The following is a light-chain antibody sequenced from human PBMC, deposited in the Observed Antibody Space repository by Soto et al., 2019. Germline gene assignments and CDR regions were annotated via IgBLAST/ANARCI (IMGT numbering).Light chain of an antibody. CDR2: ELI. J-gene: IGLJ1*01. Sequence: QSALTQPASVSGSPGQSITISCTGTSSDVGGYNYVSWYQQHQGKAPKLIIFELINRPSGFPNRLSGSKSGNTASLTISGLQAEDEADYYCNSYTSKSTGVFGTGTKVTVL. CDR3: NSYTSKSTGV. V-gene: IGLV2-14*01. CDR1: SSDVGGYNY.